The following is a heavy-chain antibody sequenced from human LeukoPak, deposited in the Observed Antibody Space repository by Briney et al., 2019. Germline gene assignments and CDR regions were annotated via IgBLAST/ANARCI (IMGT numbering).Heavy chain of an antibody. J-gene: IGHJ3*02. CDR2: ISYDGSKK. CDR3: AKGFSSGPWDACDI. D-gene: IGHD3-22*01. V-gene: IGHV3-30*18. CDR1: GFTFSSYG. Sequence: GRSLRLSCAASGFTFSSYGMHWVRQAPCRGLEWVAVISYDGSKKYYADSVKGRFTISRDSSKNMLYLQMNSLRVEDTAVYYCAKGFSSGPWDACDIWGQGTMVTVSS.